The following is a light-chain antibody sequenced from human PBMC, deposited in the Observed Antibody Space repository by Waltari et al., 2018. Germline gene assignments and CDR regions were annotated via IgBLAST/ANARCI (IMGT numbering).Light chain of an antibody. CDR1: SSDLGGYQF. CDR2: DVS. V-gene: IGLV2-14*01. Sequence: QSALTQPASVSGSPGQSITISCTGTSSDLGGYQFLSWYQKHPGKPPKLLIYDVSGRPSGASNRFSGSKSGNTASLTISGLQPEDEADYYCSSYTSTSAVVFGGGTKLTVL. J-gene: IGLJ2*01. CDR3: SSYTSTSAVV.